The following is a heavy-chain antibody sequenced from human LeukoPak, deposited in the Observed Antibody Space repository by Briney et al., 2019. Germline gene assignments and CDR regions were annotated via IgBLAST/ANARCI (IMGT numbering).Heavy chain of an antibody. CDR2: IGSSGSTI. Sequence: GGSLRLSCAASGFTFSSYEMNWVRQAPGKGLEWISYIGSSGSTIYYADSVKGRFTISRDNAKNSVYLQMNSLRAEDTAVYYCARQTGDYSENSLAYWGQGTLVTVSS. CDR3: ARQTGDYSENSLAY. V-gene: IGHV3-48*03. CDR1: GFTFSSYE. J-gene: IGHJ4*02. D-gene: IGHD4/OR15-4a*01.